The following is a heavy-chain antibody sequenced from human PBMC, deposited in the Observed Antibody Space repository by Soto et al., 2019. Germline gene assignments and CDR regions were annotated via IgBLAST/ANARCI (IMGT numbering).Heavy chain of an antibody. CDR2: IYYSGST. V-gene: IGHV4-59*01. J-gene: IGHJ4*02. Sequence: PSETLSLTCTVSGGSISSYYWSWIRQPPGKGLEWIGYIYYSGSTNYNPSLKSRVTISVDTSKNQFSLKLSSVTAADTAVYYCARDVRYGSGSYSDYWGQGTLVTVSS. D-gene: IGHD3-10*01. CDR1: GGSISSYY. CDR3: ARDVRYGSGSYSDY.